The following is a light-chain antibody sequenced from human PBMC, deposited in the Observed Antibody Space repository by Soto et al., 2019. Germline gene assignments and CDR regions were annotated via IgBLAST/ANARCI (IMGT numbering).Light chain of an antibody. V-gene: IGKV3-15*01. CDR2: DAS. Sequence: ETVMTQSPATLSVSPGXRATLSCRASQSVTSNLAWYQQKPGQAPRLLIYDASTRASGIPDRFSGSGSGTEFTLTITSLQSEDFAIYYCQQYNDWPPATFGQGTKVDI. CDR3: QQYNDWPPAT. CDR1: QSVTSN. J-gene: IGKJ2*01.